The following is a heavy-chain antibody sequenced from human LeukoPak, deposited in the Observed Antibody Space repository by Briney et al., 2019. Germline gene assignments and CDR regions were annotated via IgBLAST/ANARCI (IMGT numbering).Heavy chain of an antibody. CDR2: IYHSGST. D-gene: IGHD3-10*01. CDR1: GYSLSSGYY. Sequence: SETLSLTCAVSGYSLSSGYYWGWIRQPPGKGLEWIGSIYHSGSTYYNPSLKSRVTISVDTSKNQFSLKLSSVTAADTAVYYCARDALVRGLYYFDYWGQGTLVTVSS. CDR3: ARDALVRGLYYFDY. V-gene: IGHV4-38-2*02. J-gene: IGHJ4*02.